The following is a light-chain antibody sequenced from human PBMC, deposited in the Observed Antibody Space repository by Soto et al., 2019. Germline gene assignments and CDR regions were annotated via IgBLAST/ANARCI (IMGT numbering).Light chain of an antibody. J-gene: IGKJ5*01. CDR2: GAS. CDR1: QDIAGY. V-gene: IGKV1D-12*01. Sequence: IHLAQSPTSVSASVGFRGTIHCRASQDIAGYLAWYQHKKGRTPEVLIHGASRLQSGVPARFSGSGYGTDFNLSINSLQTEDFATYYCQQAYSFPITFGQGTRLEIK. CDR3: QQAYSFPIT.